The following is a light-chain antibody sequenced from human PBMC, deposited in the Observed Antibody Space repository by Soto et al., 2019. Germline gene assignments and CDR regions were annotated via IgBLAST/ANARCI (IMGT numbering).Light chain of an antibody. Sequence: QSVLTQPASVSGSPGQSITISCTGASSDVGGYNYVSWYQHHPGKAPKLMIYDVSNRPSGVSNRFSGSKSGNTASLTISGLQAEDEADYYCSSYTSSSSPWVFGGGTQLTVL. CDR1: SSDVGGYNY. V-gene: IGLV2-14*03. CDR3: SSYTSSSSPWV. CDR2: DVS. J-gene: IGLJ3*02.